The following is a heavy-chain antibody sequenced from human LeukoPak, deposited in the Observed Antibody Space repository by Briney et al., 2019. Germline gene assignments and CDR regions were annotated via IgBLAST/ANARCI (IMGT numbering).Heavy chain of an antibody. CDR1: GFTFSSHW. J-gene: IGHJ4*02. CDR3: ARDYRGLFDY. D-gene: IGHD3-10*01. V-gene: IGHV3-7*04. CDR2: VNLDGSDK. Sequence: GGSLRLSCAASGFTFSSHWMSWVRQAPGKGLEWVANVNLDGSDKYYVDSVKGRFTISRDNAKNSLYLQMSSLRGEDTAVYYCARDYRGLFDYWGQGTLVTVSS.